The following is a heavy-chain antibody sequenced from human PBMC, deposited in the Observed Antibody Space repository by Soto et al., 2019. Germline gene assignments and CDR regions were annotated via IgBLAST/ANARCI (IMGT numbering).Heavy chain of an antibody. CDR2: VGSDT. CDR1: GYSFTTYY. CDR3: ARGFAYGLEYFQH. V-gene: IGHV1-46*01. J-gene: IGHJ1*01. Sequence: ASVKVSWKASGYSFTTYYMHWVRQAPGQGLEWMAIVGSDTTYAQKFQGRVTMTRDTSTSTVYMELTSLRSEDTAVYYCARGFAYGLEYFQHWGQGTLVTVSS. D-gene: IGHD4-17*01.